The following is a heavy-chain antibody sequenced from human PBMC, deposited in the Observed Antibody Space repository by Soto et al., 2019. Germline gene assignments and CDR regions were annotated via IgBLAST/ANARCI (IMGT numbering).Heavy chain of an antibody. J-gene: IGHJ6*02. V-gene: IGHV3-48*01. CDR3: ARGGRGVYGMDV. D-gene: IGHD2-8*01. CDR2: ITSDSSTI. CDR1: GFTFSSYS. Sequence: EVQLVESGGGLVQPGGSLRLSCAASGFTFSSYSINWVRQAPGKGLEWFSYITSDSSTISYADSVKGRFTVSRDNAKNSLYLHMSSLRAEDTAVYYCARGGRGVYGMDVWGQGTSVTVSS.